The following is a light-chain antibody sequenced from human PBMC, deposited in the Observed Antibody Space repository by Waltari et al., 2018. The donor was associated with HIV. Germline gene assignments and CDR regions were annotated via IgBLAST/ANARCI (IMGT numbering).Light chain of an antibody. V-gene: IGLV3-21*02. J-gene: IGLJ2*01. CDR3: QVWDSSSDLVV. CDR1: KIGNKS. CDR2: DDI. Sequence: SYVLTQPPSVSVAPGQTARITCGGNKIGNKSAHWYQQKPGQAPVVVVNDDIDRPSGIPERFSGCNSGNTATLTISRVEAGDEADYFCQVWDSSSDLVVFGGGTKLTVL.